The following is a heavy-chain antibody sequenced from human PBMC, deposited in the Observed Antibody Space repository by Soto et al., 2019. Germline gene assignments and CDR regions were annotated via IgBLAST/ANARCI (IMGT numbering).Heavy chain of an antibody. V-gene: IGHV1-69*01. D-gene: IGHD3-16*01. Sequence: QVQRVQSGPEVKKTGTSVKVSCKASGGTFSSRAISWVRQAPGKGLEWMGGIIPVFGRVNYAEKFQDRVTITADESTGTVYMELSSLRSEDTALYYCANSRGGTFLGYHGMDIWGQGTTVSVSS. CDR1: GGTFSSRA. CDR3: ANSRGGTFLGYHGMDI. CDR2: IIPVFGRV. J-gene: IGHJ6*02.